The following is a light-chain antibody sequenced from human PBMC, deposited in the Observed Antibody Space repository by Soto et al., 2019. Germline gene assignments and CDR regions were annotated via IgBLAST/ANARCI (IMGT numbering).Light chain of an antibody. Sequence: ENVLTQSPATLSLSPGEGATLSCRASQSVSSNLAWYQQKPGQAPRLLIYGASTRATGIPARFSGSGSGTEFTLTISSLQSEDFAVYYCQQYNNFPAFGGGTKVDIK. J-gene: IGKJ4*01. CDR1: QSVSSN. V-gene: IGKV3-15*01. CDR3: QQYNNFPA. CDR2: GAS.